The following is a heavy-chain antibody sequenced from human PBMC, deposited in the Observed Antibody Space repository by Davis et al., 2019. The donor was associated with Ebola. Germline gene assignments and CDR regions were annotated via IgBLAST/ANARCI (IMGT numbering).Heavy chain of an antibody. Sequence: ETLSLTCAVYGGSFSGYYWSWIRQPPGKGLEWIGEINHSGSTNYNPSLKSRVTISVDTSKNQFSLKLSSVTAADTAVYYCARGRVVTAIFDYWGQGTLVTVSS. D-gene: IGHD2-21*02. V-gene: IGHV4-34*01. CDR1: GGSFSGYY. J-gene: IGHJ4*02. CDR3: ARGRVVTAIFDY. CDR2: INHSGST.